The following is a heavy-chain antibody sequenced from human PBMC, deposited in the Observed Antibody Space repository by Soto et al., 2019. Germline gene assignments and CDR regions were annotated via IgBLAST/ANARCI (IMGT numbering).Heavy chain of an antibody. CDR2: ISYDGSNK. J-gene: IGHJ6*02. Sequence: PGGSLRLSCAASGFTFSSYGMHWVRQAPGKGLEWVAVISYDGSNKYYADSVKGRFTISRDNSKNTLYLQMNSLRAEDTAVYYCAKPFQPTYCSGGSCYSVAGMDVWGQGTTVTVSS. CDR1: GFTFSSYG. V-gene: IGHV3-30*18. D-gene: IGHD2-15*01. CDR3: AKPFQPTYCSGGSCYSVAGMDV.